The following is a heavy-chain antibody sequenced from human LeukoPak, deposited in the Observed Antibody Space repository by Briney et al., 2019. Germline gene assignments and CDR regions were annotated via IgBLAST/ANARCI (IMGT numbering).Heavy chain of an antibody. Sequence: ASVKVSCKASGGTFSSYAISWVRQAPGQGLEWMGRIIPILGIANYAQKFQGRVTITADKSTSTAYMELSSLRSEDTAVYYCASNTGGPYYYYGMDVWGQGTTVTVSS. CDR2: IIPILGIA. D-gene: IGHD1-14*01. CDR3: ASNTGGPYYYYGMDV. CDR1: GGTFSSYA. J-gene: IGHJ6*02. V-gene: IGHV1-69*04.